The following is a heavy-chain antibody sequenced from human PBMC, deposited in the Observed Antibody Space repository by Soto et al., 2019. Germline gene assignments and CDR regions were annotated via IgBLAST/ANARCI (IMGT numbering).Heavy chain of an antibody. CDR1: GFTFSNYE. J-gene: IGHJ6*04. Sequence: PGGSLRLSCAASGFTFSNYEMHWVRQAPGKGLEYVSGISNNGAHTDYAKSVKGRFTISRDNSENTLYLQMGSLRAEDMALYYCARRGYGSRWRNVHVDVWGKGTTVTVPS. CDR2: ISNNGAHT. CDR3: ARRGYGSRWRNVHVDV. D-gene: IGHD6-13*01. V-gene: IGHV3-64*01.